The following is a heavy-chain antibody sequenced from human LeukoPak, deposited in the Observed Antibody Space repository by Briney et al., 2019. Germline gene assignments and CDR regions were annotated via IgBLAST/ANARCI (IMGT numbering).Heavy chain of an antibody. Sequence: PGGSLSLSCAASGFTFSSYGMHWVRQAPGKGLEWVAVISYDGSNKYYADSVKGRFTISRDNSKNTLYLQMNSLRAEDTAVYYCAKDHAPVLLWFGELLSDWGQGTLVTVSS. J-gene: IGHJ4*02. CDR3: AKDHAPVLLWFGELLSD. CDR1: GFTFSSYG. V-gene: IGHV3-30*18. CDR2: ISYDGSNK. D-gene: IGHD3-10*01.